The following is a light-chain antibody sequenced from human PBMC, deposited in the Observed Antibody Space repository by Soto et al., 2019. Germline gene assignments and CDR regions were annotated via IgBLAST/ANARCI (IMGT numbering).Light chain of an antibody. J-gene: IGLJ1*01. CDR2: DVS. CDR3: SSYTTSNTRQIV. CDR1: SSDVGGYNY. Sequence: SLLTQPASVTGSPGQSITISYTGTSSDVGGYNYVSWYQHHPGKAPKLLIYDVSNRPSGISNRFSGSKSDNTASLTISGLQPEDEADYYRSSYTTSNTRQIVFGTGTKVTVL. V-gene: IGLV2-14*03.